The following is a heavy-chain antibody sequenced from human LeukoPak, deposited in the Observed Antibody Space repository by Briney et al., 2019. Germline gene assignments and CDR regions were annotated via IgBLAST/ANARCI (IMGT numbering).Heavy chain of an antibody. J-gene: IGHJ6*02. CDR1: GFTLTNYW. CDR3: AKDKGEGYNYYYFYGMDV. CDR2: ISGSGGST. Sequence: GGSLRLSCAASGFTLTNYWMHWVRQAPGRGLEWVSGISGSGGSTYYADSVKGRFTISRDNSKNTLYLQMNSLRAEDTAVYYCAKDKGEGYNYYYFYGMDVWGQGTTVTVSS. D-gene: IGHD5-24*01. V-gene: IGHV3-23*01.